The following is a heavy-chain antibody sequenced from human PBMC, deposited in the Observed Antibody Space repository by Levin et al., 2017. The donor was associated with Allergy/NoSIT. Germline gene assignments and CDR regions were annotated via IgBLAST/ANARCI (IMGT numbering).Heavy chain of an antibody. D-gene: IGHD5-24*01. CDR2: IKNDGSEQ. CDR1: GFTFSKYW. CDR3: VATLRDGAFDY. J-gene: IGHJ4*02. V-gene: IGHV3-7*01. Sequence: GGSLRLSCAASGFTFSKYWMYWVRQAPGKGLEWVASIKNDGSEQYFVDSVKGRVAMSRDNAKNSLYLQMNSLTAEDASVYYCVATLRDGAFDYWGQGALVTVSS.